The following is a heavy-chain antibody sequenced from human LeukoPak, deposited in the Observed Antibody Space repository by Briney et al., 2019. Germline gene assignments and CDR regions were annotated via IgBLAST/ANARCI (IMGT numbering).Heavy chain of an antibody. V-gene: IGHV4-39*07. CDR3: ARDGVVVPAATDGN. Sequence: SETLSLTCTVSGGSISSSSYYWGWIRQPPGKGLEWIGTIYYSGSTYYNPSLKSRVTISVDTSKNQFSLKLSSVTAADTAVYYCARDGVVVPAATDGNWGQGTLVTVSS. CDR2: IYYSGST. CDR1: GGSISSSSYY. J-gene: IGHJ4*02. D-gene: IGHD2-2*01.